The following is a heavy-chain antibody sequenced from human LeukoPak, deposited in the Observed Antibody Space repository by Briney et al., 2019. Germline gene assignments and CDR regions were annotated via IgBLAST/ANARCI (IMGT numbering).Heavy chain of an antibody. Sequence: GGSLTLSCAASGFTFASYAMTWVRQAPGKGLEWFSAISGSGGSTYYADSVKGRFTISRDNYKNTLYLQMNSLRAEDTALYYCARVSGILDSSGYYGLSYYGMDVWGQGTTVTVSS. CDR2: ISGSGGST. D-gene: IGHD3-22*01. V-gene: IGHV3-23*01. J-gene: IGHJ6*02. CDR3: ARVSGILDSSGYYGLSYYGMDV. CDR1: GFTFASYA.